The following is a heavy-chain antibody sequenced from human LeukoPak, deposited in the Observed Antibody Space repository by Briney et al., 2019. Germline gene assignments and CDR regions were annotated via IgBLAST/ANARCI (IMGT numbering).Heavy chain of an antibody. CDR1: GFTFSDYY. J-gene: IGHJ4*02. CDR2: ISTTGSFI. V-gene: IGHV3-11*01. Sequence: GGSLRLSCAASGFTFSDYYMNWIRQAPGKGLEWISYISTTGSFIFYADSVKGRFTISGDNADNSLYLQMNGLTADDTAVYYCARRLVGAAAGYYFDYWGQGTLVTVSS. D-gene: IGHD2-2*01. CDR3: ARRLVGAAAGYYFDY.